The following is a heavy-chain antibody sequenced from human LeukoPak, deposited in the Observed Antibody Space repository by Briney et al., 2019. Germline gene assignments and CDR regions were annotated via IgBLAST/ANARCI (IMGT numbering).Heavy chain of an antibody. CDR2: ISYDGSNK. Sequence: GGSLRLSCAASGFTFSSYAMHWVRQAPGKGLEWVAVISYDGSNKYYADSVKGRFTISRDNSKNTLYLQMNSLRAEDTAVYYNAREIFGSGSNPDFWGQGTLVNVSS. CDR3: AREIFGSGSNPDF. D-gene: IGHD3-10*01. CDR1: GFTFSSYA. J-gene: IGHJ4*02. V-gene: IGHV3-30-3*01.